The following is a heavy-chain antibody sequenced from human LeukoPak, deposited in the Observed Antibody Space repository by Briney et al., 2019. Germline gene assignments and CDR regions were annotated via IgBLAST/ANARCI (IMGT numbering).Heavy chain of an antibody. D-gene: IGHD6-19*01. Sequence: SETLSLTCAVYGHSLSGCHWRWLPEPRGRGVEWMGEINHSGSTNYNPSLKSRVTISVDTSKNQFSLKLSSVTAADTAVYYCARHLRAVAAPFKNWGQGTLVTVSS. J-gene: IGHJ4*02. CDR2: INHSGST. CDR1: GHSLSGCH. CDR3: ARHLRAVAAPFKN. V-gene: IGHV4-34*01.